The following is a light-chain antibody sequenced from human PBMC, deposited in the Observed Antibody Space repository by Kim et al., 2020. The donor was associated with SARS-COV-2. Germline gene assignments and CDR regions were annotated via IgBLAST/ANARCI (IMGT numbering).Light chain of an antibody. J-gene: IGLJ2*01. CDR1: NIGSKS. V-gene: IGLV3-21*04. CDR2: YDS. Sequence: SYELTQPTSVSVAPGKTARITCGGNNIGSKSVHWYQQKPGQAPVLVIYYDSDRLSGIPERFSGSNSGNTATLTISRVEAGDEADYYCQVWDSGVVFGGGTQLIVL. CDR3: QVWDSGVV.